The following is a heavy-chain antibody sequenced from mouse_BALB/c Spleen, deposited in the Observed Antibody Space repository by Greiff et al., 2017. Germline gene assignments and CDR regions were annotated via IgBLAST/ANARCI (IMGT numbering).Heavy chain of an antibody. D-gene: IGHD2-4*01. J-gene: IGHJ4*01. CDR3: ARKDYDKDYYAMDY. CDR1: GYSITSDYA. Sequence: EVKLVESGPGLVKPSQSLSLTCTVTGYSITSDYAWNWIRQFPGNKLEWMGYISYSGSTSYNPSLKSRISITRDTSKNQFFLQLNSVTTEDTATYYCARKDYDKDYYAMDYWGQGTSVTVSS. V-gene: IGHV3-2*02. CDR2: ISYSGST.